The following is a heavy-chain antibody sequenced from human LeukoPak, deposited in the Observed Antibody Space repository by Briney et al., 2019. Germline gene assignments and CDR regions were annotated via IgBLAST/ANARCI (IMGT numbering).Heavy chain of an antibody. J-gene: IGHJ4*02. CDR2: ISSSSSYT. V-gene: IGHV3-21*01. CDR3: ARSLNG. Sequence: TGGSLRLSCAASGFTFSSYSMNWVRQAPGKGLEWVSSISSSSSYTYYADSVKGRFTISRDNAKNTLYLQMNSLRAEDTAVYYCARSLNGWGQGTLVTVSS. D-gene: IGHD2-8*01. CDR1: GFTFSSYS.